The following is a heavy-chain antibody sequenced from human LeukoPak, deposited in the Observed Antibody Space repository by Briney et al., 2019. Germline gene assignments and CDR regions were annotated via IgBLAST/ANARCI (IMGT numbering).Heavy chain of an antibody. D-gene: IGHD6-19*01. CDR1: GFTFSSYW. CDR3: AILIAVAGMGFDY. CDR2: IKQDGSEK. Sequence: GSLRLSCAASGFTFSSYWMSWVRQAPGKGLEWVANIKQDGSEKYYVDSVKGRFTISRDNAKNSLYLQMNSLRAEDTAVYYCAILIAVAGMGFDYWGQGTLVTVSS. V-gene: IGHV3-7*03. J-gene: IGHJ4*02.